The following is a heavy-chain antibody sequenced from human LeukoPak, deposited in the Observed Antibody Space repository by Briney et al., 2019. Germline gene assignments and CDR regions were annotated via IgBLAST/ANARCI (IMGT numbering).Heavy chain of an antibody. CDR3: ARGYYYYDSSGYYSYYFDY. CDR1: GGSISSYY. J-gene: IGHJ4*02. Sequence: PSETLSLTCTVSGGSISSYYWSWIRQPPGKGLEWIGYIYYSGSTNYNPSLKSRVTISVDTSKNQFSLKLSSVTAADTAVYYCARGYYYYDSSGYYSYYFDYWGQGTLVTVSS. V-gene: IGHV4-59*01. CDR2: IYYSGST. D-gene: IGHD3-22*01.